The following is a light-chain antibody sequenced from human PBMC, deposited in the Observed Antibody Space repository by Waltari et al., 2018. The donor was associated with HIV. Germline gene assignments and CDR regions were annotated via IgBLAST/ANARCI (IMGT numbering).Light chain of an antibody. V-gene: IGLV1-51*01. Sequence: QSVLTQPPSMSAAPGQRVTISCSGSGSNIGNNGVSRYKSVPETPPKLLVYDNNKRPSGIPDRFSASQSGTSATLVIAGLQAGDEADYFCGTWDTGLSVLVFGGGTKLTVL. CDR1: GSNIGNNG. CDR3: GTWDTGLSVLV. CDR2: DNN. J-gene: IGLJ3*02.